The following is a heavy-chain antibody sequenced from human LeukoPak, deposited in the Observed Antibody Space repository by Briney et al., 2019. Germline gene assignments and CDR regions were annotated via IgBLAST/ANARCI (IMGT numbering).Heavy chain of an antibody. D-gene: IGHD2-15*01. CDR2: INHSGST. CDR1: GGSFSGYY. Sequence: SETLSPTCAVYGGSFSGYYWSWIRQPPGKGLEWIGEINHSGSTNYNPSLKSRVTISVDTSKSQFSLKRSSVTAADTAVYYCARGYCSGGSCYSYYYYNYMDVWGKGTTVTVSS. CDR3: ARGYCSGGSCYSYYYYNYMDV. J-gene: IGHJ6*03. V-gene: IGHV4-34*01.